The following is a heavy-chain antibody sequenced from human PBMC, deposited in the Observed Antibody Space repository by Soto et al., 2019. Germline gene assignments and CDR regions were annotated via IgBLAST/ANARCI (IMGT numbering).Heavy chain of an antibody. Sequence: GGSLRLSCTASGFTFSSHAMTWVRQAPGKGLEWVSGLSDSGSSIYYADSVKGRFTISRANSKNTLYLQMHTLRAEDTAVYYCVRSKGGYSYGTPFDYWGQGTLVTVSS. V-gene: IGHV3-23*01. CDR3: VRSKGGYSYGTPFDY. D-gene: IGHD5-18*01. CDR1: GFTFSSHA. CDR2: LSDSGSSI. J-gene: IGHJ4*02.